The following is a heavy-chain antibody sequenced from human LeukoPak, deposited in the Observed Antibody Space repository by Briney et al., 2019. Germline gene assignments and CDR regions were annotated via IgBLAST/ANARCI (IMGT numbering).Heavy chain of an antibody. CDR1: GFTFSDFA. D-gene: IGHD2/OR15-2a*01. J-gene: IGHJ6*02. Sequence: GGSLRLSCAASGFTFSDFAMHWVRQAPGKGLEWVAVISYDGINEYKADSVKGRFTISRDNSKNTLFLQMNSLRAEDTAVYYCARGKSNWRSEGTYYYYYGMDVWGQGTTVTVSS. V-gene: IGHV3-30*04. CDR2: ISYDGINE. CDR3: ARGKSNWRSEGTYYYYYGMDV.